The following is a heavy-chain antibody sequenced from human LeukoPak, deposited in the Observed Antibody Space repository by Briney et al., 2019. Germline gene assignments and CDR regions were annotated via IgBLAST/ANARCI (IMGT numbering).Heavy chain of an antibody. V-gene: IGHV4-34*01. CDR2: INHSGST. J-gene: IGHJ5*02. D-gene: IGHD3-10*01. CDR1: GGSFSGYY. CDR3: ARGRVYGSGSYYTHNWFDP. Sequence: SETLSLTCAVYGGSFSGYYWSWIRQPPGKGLEWIGEINHSGSTNYNPSPKSRVTISVDTSKNQFSLKLSSVTAADTAVYYCARGRVYGSGSYYTHNWFDPWGQGTLVTVSS.